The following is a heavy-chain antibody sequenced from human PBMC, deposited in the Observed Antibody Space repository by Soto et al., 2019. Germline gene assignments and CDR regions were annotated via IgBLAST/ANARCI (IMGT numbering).Heavy chain of an antibody. CDR2: IYYSGTT. CDR3: ARRYSGYEYVDY. D-gene: IGHD5-12*01. V-gene: IGHV4-39*01. J-gene: IGHJ4*02. CDR1: GGSISSSSYY. Sequence: SETLSLTCTVSGGSISSSSYYWGWIRQPPGKGLEWIGSIYYSGTTYYNPSLKSRVTISVDTSKNQFSLKLSSVTAADTAVYYCARRYSGYEYVDYWGQGNLVTVSS.